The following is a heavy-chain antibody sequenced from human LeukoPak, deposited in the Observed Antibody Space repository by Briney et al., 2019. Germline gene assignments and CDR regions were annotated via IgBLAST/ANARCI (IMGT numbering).Heavy chain of an antibody. J-gene: IGHJ4*02. V-gene: IGHV4-39*07. CDR1: GGSISSSSYY. CDR3: ARIKLNYDILTGYSDY. CDR2: IYYSGST. D-gene: IGHD3-9*01. Sequence: PSETLSLTCTVSGGSISSSSYYWGWIRQPPGKGLEWIGSIYYSGSTYYNPSLKSRVTISVDTSKNQFSLKLSSVTAADTAVYYCARIKLNYDILTGYSDYWGQGTLVTVSS.